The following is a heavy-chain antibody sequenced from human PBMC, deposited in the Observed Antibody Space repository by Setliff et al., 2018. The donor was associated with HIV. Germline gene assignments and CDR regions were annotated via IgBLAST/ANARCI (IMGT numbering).Heavy chain of an antibody. D-gene: IGHD3-3*01. CDR3: ARNKPYYDFWSGYNYYYYYGMDV. Sequence: SETLSLTCTVSGGSISSYYRSWIRQPPGKGLEWIGYIYTSGSTNYNPSLKSRVTIPEDTSKNQFSLKLSSVTAADTAVYYCARNKPYYDFWSGYNYYYYYGMDVWGQGTTVTVS. CDR2: IYTSGST. V-gene: IGHV4-4*09. CDR1: GGSISSYY. J-gene: IGHJ6*02.